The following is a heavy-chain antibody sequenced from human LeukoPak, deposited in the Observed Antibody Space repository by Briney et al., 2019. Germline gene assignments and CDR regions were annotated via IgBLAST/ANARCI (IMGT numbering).Heavy chain of an antibody. V-gene: IGHV1-46*01. CDR3: ARDTRPSYDSSGYYYPGDY. Sequence: ASVKVFCKASGYPFTSYYMHWVRQAPGQGLEWMAIINPSGGSTSYAQKFQSRATMTRDTSTSTVYMELSSLRSEDTAVYYCARDTRPSYDSSGYYYPGDYWGQGTLVTVSS. CDR2: INPSGGST. J-gene: IGHJ4*02. D-gene: IGHD3-22*01. CDR1: GYPFTSYY.